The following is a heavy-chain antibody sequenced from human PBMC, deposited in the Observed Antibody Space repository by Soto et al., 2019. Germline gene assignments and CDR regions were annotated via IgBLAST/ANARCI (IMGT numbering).Heavy chain of an antibody. CDR1: GGTFSSYA. CDR3: AVGWIQLWLDYYGMDV. D-gene: IGHD5-18*01. CDR2: IIPIFGTA. Sequence: SVKVSCKASGGTFSSYAISWVRQAPGQGLEWMGGIIPIFGTANYAQKFQGRVTITADKSTSTAYMELSSLRSEDTAVYYCAVGWIQLWLDYYGMDVWGQGTTATVS. J-gene: IGHJ6*02. V-gene: IGHV1-69*06.